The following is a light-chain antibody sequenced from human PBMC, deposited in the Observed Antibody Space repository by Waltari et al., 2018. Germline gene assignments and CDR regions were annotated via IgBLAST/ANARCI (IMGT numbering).Light chain of an antibody. CDR1: SSDVGGYNY. CDR2: DVS. Sequence: QSALTQPRSVSGSPGQSVTISCTGTSSDVGGYNYVSWYQQHPGKAPKLMIYDVSKRPAGVPYRFSVSKSCNPASLTIAGLQAEDDADYYCCSYAGSYSFYVFGTGTKVTVL. CDR3: CSYAGSYSFYV. V-gene: IGLV2-11*01. J-gene: IGLJ1*01.